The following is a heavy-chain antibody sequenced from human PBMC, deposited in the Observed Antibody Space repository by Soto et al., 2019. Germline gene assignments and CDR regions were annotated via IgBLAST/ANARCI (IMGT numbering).Heavy chain of an antibody. J-gene: IGHJ4*02. V-gene: IGHV1-46*01. CDR2: INPNGGST. Sequence: QVQLVQSGAEVKRPGASVKVSCKASGYTFTTYYMHWVRQAPGQGLEWLGIINPNGGSTTYAQKVQGRVTMTRDTSTSTVYLELSSLRSEDTAVYYCARAGYCSGGTCFNGNCDYWGQGTLVTVSA. D-gene: IGHD2-15*01. CDR3: ARAGYCSGGTCFNGNCDY. CDR1: GYTFTTYY.